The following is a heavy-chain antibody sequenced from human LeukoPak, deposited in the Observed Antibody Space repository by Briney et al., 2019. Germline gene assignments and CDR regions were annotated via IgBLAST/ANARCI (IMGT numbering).Heavy chain of an antibody. CDR1: GFTLSNAW. Sequence: TGGSLRLSCAASGFTLSNAWMSWVRQAPGKGLEWVGRIKSKTDGGTTDYAAPVKGRFTISRDDSKNTLYLQMNSLKTEDTAVYYCTTLSLLAYYYGSGSYYNGVDCWGQGTLVTVSS. D-gene: IGHD3-10*01. J-gene: IGHJ4*02. CDR3: TTLSLLAYYYGSGSYYNGVDC. V-gene: IGHV3-15*01. CDR2: IKSKTDGGTT.